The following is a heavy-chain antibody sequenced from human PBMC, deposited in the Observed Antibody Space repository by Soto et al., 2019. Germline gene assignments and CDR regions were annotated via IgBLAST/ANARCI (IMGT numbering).Heavy chain of an antibody. D-gene: IGHD2-8*01. CDR3: AKGGLEYATSPYDY. J-gene: IGHJ4*02. V-gene: IGHV3-23*01. Sequence: GGSLRLSCAASGFTFKNYAMSWVRQAPGKGLEWVSGISRGRGGTYYPDSVKGRFTISRDDSKNTLYLQMNSLRLEDTAVYYCAKGGLEYATSPYDYWGQGTLVTVSS. CDR1: GFTFKNYA. CDR2: ISRGRGGT.